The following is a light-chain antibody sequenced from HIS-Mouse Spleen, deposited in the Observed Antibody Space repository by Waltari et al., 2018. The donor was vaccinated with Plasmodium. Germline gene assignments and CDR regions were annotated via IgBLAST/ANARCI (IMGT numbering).Light chain of an antibody. CDR1: QSVSSSY. V-gene: IGKV3-20*01. J-gene: IGKJ5*01. CDR3: QQYGSSPST. CDR2: GAS. Sequence: VLPQSPATLSLSPGERATLPCRASQSVSSSYLAWDQQKPGQAPRLLIYGASRRATGIPDRFSGSGSGTDFTLTISRLEPEDFAVYYCQQYGSSPSTFGQGTRLEIK.